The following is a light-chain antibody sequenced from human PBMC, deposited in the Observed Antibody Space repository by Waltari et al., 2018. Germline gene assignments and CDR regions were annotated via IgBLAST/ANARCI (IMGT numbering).Light chain of an antibody. CDR3: QTGCHGTWV. V-gene: IGLV4-69*01. Sequence: EAEEGPRFLRGVNGDCNRGKGDEIPDRFSGSSSCTERYLTITSLQSEDEADYYCQTGCHGTWVFGGGTKLTVL. CDR2: VNGDCNR. J-gene: IGLJ3*02.